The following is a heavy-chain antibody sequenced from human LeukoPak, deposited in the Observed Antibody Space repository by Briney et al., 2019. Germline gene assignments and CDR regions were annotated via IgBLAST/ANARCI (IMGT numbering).Heavy chain of an antibody. CDR3: GRVGRGGRISSSWSIDY. CDR1: GGSISSYY. CDR2: IYYSGST. V-gene: IGHV4-59*01. J-gene: IGHJ4*02. Sequence: SETLSLTCTVSGGSISSYYWSWIRQPPGKGLEWIGYIYYSGSTNYNPSLKSRVTISVDTSKNQFSLKLSSVTAADTAVYYCGRVGRGGRISSSWSIDYWGQGTLVTVSS. D-gene: IGHD6-13*01.